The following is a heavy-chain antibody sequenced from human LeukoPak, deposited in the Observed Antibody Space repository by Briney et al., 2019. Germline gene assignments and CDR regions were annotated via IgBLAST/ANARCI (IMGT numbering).Heavy chain of an antibody. CDR1: GFTFGSYA. CDR3: AKDLSGSIAVVLDY. CDR2: LSGSGDSA. Sequence: GGSLRLSCAASGFTFGSYAMSWVRQAPGMGLEWVSTLSGSGDSAYYADSVKGRFTISRDNSRNTLYLQVNSLRAEDTAVYYCAKDLSGSIAVVLDYWGQGTLVTVSS. J-gene: IGHJ4*02. V-gene: IGHV3-23*01. D-gene: IGHD6-19*01.